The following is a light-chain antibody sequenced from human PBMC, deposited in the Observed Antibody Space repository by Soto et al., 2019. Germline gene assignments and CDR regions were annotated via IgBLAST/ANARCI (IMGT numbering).Light chain of an antibody. V-gene: IGKV3-20*01. CDR3: QQYNNWPWT. CDR1: QSVSSSY. CDR2: GAS. Sequence: EIMLKQSPGTLSLTQGERATLSCRASQSVSSSYLACYQQKPGQAPRLLIYGASSRATGIPDRFSGSGSGTDFTLTISSLQSEDFAVYYCQQYNNWPWTFGQGTKVDIK. J-gene: IGKJ1*01.